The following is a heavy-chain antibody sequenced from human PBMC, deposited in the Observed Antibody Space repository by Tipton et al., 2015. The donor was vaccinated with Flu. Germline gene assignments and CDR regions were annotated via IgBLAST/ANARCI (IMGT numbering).Heavy chain of an antibody. V-gene: IGHV4-4*07. Sequence: TLSLTCTVSGGSMSSFYWTWIRQPAGKGLEWIGRMYVSGSTKYNPSLKSRVTMSVDTSKNQFSLKLTSVTAADTAVYFCAKVRLWGSGPEKWFDPWGQGTLVTVSS. CDR1: GGSMSSFY. CDR3: AKVRLWGSGPEKWFDP. J-gene: IGHJ5*02. D-gene: IGHD3-16*01. CDR2: MYVSGST.